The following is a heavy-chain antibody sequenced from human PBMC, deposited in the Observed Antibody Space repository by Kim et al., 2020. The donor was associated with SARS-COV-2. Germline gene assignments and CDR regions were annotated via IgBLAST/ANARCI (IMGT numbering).Heavy chain of an antibody. V-gene: IGHV3-23*01. CDR2: ISNSGGGT. J-gene: IGHJ4*02. CDR3: VILERSAY. CDR1: GFTFSSEV. Sequence: GGSLRLSCAASGFTFSSEVMSWVRQAPGKGLEWVSTISNSGGGTNYAASVKGRFTISRDNSKDTLYLQMNGLRVEDTAVYYCVILERSAYWGQGTLLTVS. D-gene: IGHD1-1*01.